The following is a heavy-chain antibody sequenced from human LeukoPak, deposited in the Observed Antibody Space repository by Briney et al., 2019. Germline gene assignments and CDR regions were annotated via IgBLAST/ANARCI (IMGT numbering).Heavy chain of an antibody. V-gene: IGHV4-39*01. CDR1: GDSISSNNYY. CDR3: ARRISDSNYNYYFDS. J-gene: IGHJ4*02. Sequence: PSETLSLTCTVSGDSISSNNYYWGWVRQPPGKGLEWIGSMSYSGSTYYNPSLKSRVTISLDTSKNQFSLKLSSVTAADTAIFYCARRISDSNYNYYFDSWGQGTLVTVSS. CDR2: MSYSGST. D-gene: IGHD3-10*01.